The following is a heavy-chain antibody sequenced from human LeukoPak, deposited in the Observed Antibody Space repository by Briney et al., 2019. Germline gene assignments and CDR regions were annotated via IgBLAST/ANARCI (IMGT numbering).Heavy chain of an antibody. D-gene: IGHD1-26*01. Sequence: GRSLRLSCAASGFTFSSYGMHWVRQAPGKGLEWVAVISYDGSNKYYADSVKGRFTISRDNSKNTLYLQMNSLRAEDTAVYYCAKGRYGSYFDYWGQGTLVTVSS. CDR3: AKGRYGSYFDY. V-gene: IGHV3-30*18. J-gene: IGHJ4*02. CDR2: ISYDGSNK. CDR1: GFTFSSYG.